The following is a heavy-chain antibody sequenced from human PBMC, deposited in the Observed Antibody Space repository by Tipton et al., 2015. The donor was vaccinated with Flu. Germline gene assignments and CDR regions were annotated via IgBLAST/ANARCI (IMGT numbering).Heavy chain of an antibody. D-gene: IGHD3-10*01. J-gene: IGHJ6*02. CDR3: ARDDGDYGSESYHYYYGMDV. V-gene: IGHV4-61*02. CDR1: GASISSGSFY. CDR2: IYTSGST. Sequence: TLSLTCTVSGASISSGSFYWTWLRQPAGKGLEWIGRIYTSGSTNYNPSLKTRVTISVDTSKNQFSLKLGSVTAADTAVYYCARDDGDYGSESYHYYYGMDVWGQGTTVTVSS.